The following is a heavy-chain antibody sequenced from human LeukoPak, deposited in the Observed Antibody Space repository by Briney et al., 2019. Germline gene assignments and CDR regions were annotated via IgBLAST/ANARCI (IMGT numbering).Heavy chain of an antibody. CDR3: SRGGSTRFYGGRATGNTLS. V-gene: IGHV3-7*01. CDR2: IKQDGSEK. Sequence: GGSLRLSCAASGFTFSSYWMSWVRQAPGKALEWVANIKQDGSEKYYVDSVKGRFTISRDNAMHSLYLQMNSLRAEDTAVYYCSRGGSTRFYGGRATGNTLSWG. J-gene: IGHJ5*01. CDR1: GFTFSSYW. D-gene: IGHD1-14*01.